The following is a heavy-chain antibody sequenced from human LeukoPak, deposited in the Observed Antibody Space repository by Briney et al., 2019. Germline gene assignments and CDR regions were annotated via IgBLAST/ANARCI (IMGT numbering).Heavy chain of an antibody. CDR2: MHNNGST. CDR3: ARRLRQSSGFGAQNWFDP. D-gene: IGHD3-3*01. J-gene: IGHJ5*02. V-gene: IGHV4-4*08. CDR1: GGSISSSY. Sequence: SETLSLTCTVSGGSISSSYWHWIRQPPGKGLEWIGYMHNNGSTYYNAALKRRVTISVDNSENQFSLKVNSVTAADAAVYYCARRLRQSSGFGAQNWFDPWGQGTLVTVSS.